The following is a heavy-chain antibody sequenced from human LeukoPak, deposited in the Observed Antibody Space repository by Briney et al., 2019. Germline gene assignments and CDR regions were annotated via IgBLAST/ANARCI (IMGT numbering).Heavy chain of an antibody. CDR2: IKSKTFGCTT. CDR3: TTLGAFDY. Sequence: GGSLRLSCAASGFTFSNAWMSWVRQAPGKGLEWVGRIKSKTFGCTTDYAAPVKGRFTISRDDSKNTLYLHMNTLKTEDTAIYYCTTLGAFDYWGQGTLVTVSS. CDR1: GFTFSNAW. D-gene: IGHD3-16*01. V-gene: IGHV3-15*01. J-gene: IGHJ4*02.